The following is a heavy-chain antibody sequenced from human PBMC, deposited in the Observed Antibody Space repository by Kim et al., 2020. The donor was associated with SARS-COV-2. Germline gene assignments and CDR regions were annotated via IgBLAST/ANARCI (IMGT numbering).Heavy chain of an antibody. CDR1: GFTFSTYG. D-gene: IGHD2-15*01. CDR3: AKVENVYCNTNCCYGDYYYCMDV. Sequence: GGSLRLSCAASGFTFSTYGMHWVRQAPGKGLEWVAVMSYDGSNKYYADSVKGRFTISRDNSKSTLYLQMNSLRAENTAVYYCAKVENVYCNTNCCYGDYYYCMDVWGQGTTVTVSS. V-gene: IGHV3-30*18. J-gene: IGHJ6*02. CDR2: MSYDGSNK.